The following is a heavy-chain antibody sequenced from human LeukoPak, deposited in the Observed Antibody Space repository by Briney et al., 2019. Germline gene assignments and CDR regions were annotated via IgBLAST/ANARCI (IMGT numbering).Heavy chain of an antibody. CDR1: GGTFSSYA. D-gene: IGHD6-13*01. V-gene: IGHV1-69*05. J-gene: IGHJ6*03. Sequence: GASVKVSCKASGGTFSSYAISWVRQAPGQGLEWMGGIIPIFGTANYAQKFQGRVTITTGESTSTAYMELSSLRSEDTAVYYCARGVVSSSWYVFNYYYYYMDVWGKGTTVTVSS. CDR3: ARGVVSSSWYVFNYYYYYMDV. CDR2: IIPIFGTA.